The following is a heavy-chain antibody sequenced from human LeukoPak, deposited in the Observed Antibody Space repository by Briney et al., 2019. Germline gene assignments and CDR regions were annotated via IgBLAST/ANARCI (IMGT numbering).Heavy chain of an antibody. CDR2: IYPNSGGT. D-gene: IGHD1-1*01. Sequence: ASVKVSCKASVYTFTGYFMHSVRQAPGQKLEWMGWIYPNSGGTNYAQKFQGRVTMTRDTSISTNYMDLSRRTAGDTAVYYCARDIRTDDAFDIWGQGTRVTVSS. V-gene: IGHV1-2*02. J-gene: IGHJ3*02. CDR1: VYTFTGYF. CDR3: ARDIRTDDAFDI.